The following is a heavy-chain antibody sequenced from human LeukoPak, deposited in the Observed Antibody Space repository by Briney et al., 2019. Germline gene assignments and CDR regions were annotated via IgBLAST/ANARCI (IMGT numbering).Heavy chain of an antibody. CDR2: IKQDGSEK. CDR1: GFTFSSYW. J-gene: IGHJ4*02. V-gene: IGHV3-7*01. CDR3: AKDSWEVGATSEIDY. D-gene: IGHD1-26*01. Sequence: PGGSLRLCCAASGFTFSSYWMSWVRQAPGKGLEWVANIKQDGSEKYYVDSVKGRFTISRDNAKNSLYLQMNSLRAEDTAVYYCAKDSWEVGATSEIDYWGQGTLVTVPS.